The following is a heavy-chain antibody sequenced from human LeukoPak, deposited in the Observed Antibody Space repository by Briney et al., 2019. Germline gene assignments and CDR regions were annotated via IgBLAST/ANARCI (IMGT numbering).Heavy chain of an antibody. CDR2: IYCTGST. J-gene: IGHJ4*02. CDR1: GSSITSVSHY. D-gene: IGHD3-16*01. CDR3: ARRWGNIVGVTYEY. V-gene: IGHV4-39*01. Sequence: SETLSLTCTISGSSITSVSHYWGLIRQPPGKGLEWIGDIYCTGSTYYSPSLRSRVTMSVHTSENQFSLRLNSVTAVDTAVYYCARRWGNIVGVTYEYWGQGTLVTVSS.